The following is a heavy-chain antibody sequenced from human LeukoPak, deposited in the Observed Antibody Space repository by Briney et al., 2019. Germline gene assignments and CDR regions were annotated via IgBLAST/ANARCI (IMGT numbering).Heavy chain of an antibody. CDR1: GFTSGSYW. Sequence: GGSLRLSCAASGFTSGSYWMSWVRQAPGKGMEWVANIKLDGSEKYYVDSVKGRFTISRDNAKNSLYLQMNSLRAEDTAVYYCARGVGTDYWGQGTQVTVSS. D-gene: IGHD1-26*01. CDR2: IKLDGSEK. CDR3: ARGVGTDY. V-gene: IGHV3-7*01. J-gene: IGHJ4*02.